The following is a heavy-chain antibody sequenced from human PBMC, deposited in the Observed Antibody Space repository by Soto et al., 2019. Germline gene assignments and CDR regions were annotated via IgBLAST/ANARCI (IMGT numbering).Heavy chain of an antibody. CDR3: ARDFRNYYDSSGYCLWFDP. D-gene: IGHD3-22*01. CDR1: GFTFSSYS. CDR2: ISSSSSYI. Sequence: GGSLRLSCAASGFTFSSYSMNWVRQAPGKGLEWVSSISSSSSYIYYADSVKGRFTISRDNAKNSLYLQMNSLRAEDTAVYYCARDFRNYYDSSGYCLWFDPWGQGTLVTVSS. J-gene: IGHJ5*02. V-gene: IGHV3-21*01.